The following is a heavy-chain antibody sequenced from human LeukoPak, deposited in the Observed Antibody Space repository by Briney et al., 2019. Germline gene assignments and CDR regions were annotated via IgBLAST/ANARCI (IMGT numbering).Heavy chain of an antibody. Sequence: PSETLSLTCTVSGGSISSSSYYWGWIRQPPGKGLEWIGSIYYSGSTYYNPSLKSRVTISVDTSKNQFSLKLSSVTAADTAVYYCARLNQWFGELLPYFDYWGQGTLVTVSS. V-gene: IGHV4-39*01. D-gene: IGHD3-10*01. CDR3: ARLNQWFGELLPYFDY. CDR2: IYYSGST. J-gene: IGHJ4*02. CDR1: GGSISSSSYY.